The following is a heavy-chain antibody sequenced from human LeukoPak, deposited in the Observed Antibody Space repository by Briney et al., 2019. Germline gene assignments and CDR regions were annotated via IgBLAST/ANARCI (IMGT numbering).Heavy chain of an antibody. CDR3: AKGHSGYDYFDY. CDR1: GFTFSSYA. J-gene: IGHJ4*02. D-gene: IGHD5-12*01. V-gene: IGHV3-23*01. Sequence: GGSLRLSCAASGFTFSSYAMNWVRQAPGKGLEWVSISGSGGDTYYADSVKGRFTISRDNSKNTLYLQMNSLRAEDTAVYYCAKGHSGYDYFDYWGQGTLVTVSS. CDR2: ISGSGGDT.